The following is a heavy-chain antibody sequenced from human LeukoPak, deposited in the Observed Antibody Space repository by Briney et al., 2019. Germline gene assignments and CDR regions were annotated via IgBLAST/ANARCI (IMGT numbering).Heavy chain of an antibody. Sequence: SVKVSCKASGGTFSSYAISWVRQAPGQGLEWMGWINPNSGGTNYAQKFQGRVTMTRDTSISTAYMELSRLRSDDTAVYFCARDAATTVTTDWGQGTLVTVSS. CDR1: GGTFSSYA. V-gene: IGHV1-2*02. CDR3: ARDAATTVTTD. CDR2: INPNSGGT. J-gene: IGHJ4*02. D-gene: IGHD4-11*01.